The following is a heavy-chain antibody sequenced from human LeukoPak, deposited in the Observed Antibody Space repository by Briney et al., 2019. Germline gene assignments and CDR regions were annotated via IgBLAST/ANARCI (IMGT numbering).Heavy chain of an antibody. CDR1: GYTFTSYD. V-gene: IGHV1-8*02. J-gene: IGHJ4*02. D-gene: IGHD3-10*01. CDR3: ARDPMVRGVIDDY. Sequence: ASVKVSCKASGYTFTSYDINWVRQATGQGLEWMGWMNPNSGNTGYAQKFQGRVTMTRNTSISTAYMELGSLRSEDTAVYYCARDPMVRGVIDDYWGQGTLVTVSS. CDR2: MNPNSGNT.